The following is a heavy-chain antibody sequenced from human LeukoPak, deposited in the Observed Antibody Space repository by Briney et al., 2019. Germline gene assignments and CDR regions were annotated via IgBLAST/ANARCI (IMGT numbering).Heavy chain of an antibody. CDR2: INPNSGGT. Sequence: ASVKVSCKASGYTFTGYYMHWVRQAPGQGLEWMGWINPNSGGTNYAQKSQGRVTMTRDTSISTAYMELSRLRSDDTAVYYCARLTLDDYGDYDYWGQGTLVTVSS. CDR1: GYTFTGYY. J-gene: IGHJ4*02. CDR3: ARLTLDDYGDYDY. V-gene: IGHV1-2*02. D-gene: IGHD4-17*01.